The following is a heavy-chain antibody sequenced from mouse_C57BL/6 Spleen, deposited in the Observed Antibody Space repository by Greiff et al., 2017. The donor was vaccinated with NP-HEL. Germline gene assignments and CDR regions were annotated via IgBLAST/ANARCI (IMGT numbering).Heavy chain of an antibody. CDR2: INPSNGGT. CDR1: GYTFTSYW. D-gene: IGHD1-1*01. Sequence: VQLQQPGTELVKPGASVKLSCKASGYTFTSYWMHWVKQRPGQGLEWIGNINPSNGGTNYNEKFKSKATLTVDKSSSPAYMQLSSLTSEDSAVYYCARLNYGSSLFAYWGQGTTLTVSS. CDR3: ARLNYGSSLFAY. V-gene: IGHV1-53*01. J-gene: IGHJ2*01.